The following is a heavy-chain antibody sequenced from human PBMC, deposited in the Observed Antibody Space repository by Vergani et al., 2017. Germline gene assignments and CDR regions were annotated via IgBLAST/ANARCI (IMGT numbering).Heavy chain of an antibody. Sequence: QVQLQQWGAGLLKPSETLSLTCAVYGGSFSGYYWSWIRQPPGKGLEWIGEINHSGSTYYNPSLKSRVTISVDRSKNQFSLKLSSVTAADTAVYYCARSSWGSYRYVDYWGQGTLVTVSS. V-gene: IGHV4-34*01. D-gene: IGHD3-16*02. CDR1: GGSFSGYY. CDR2: INHSGST. CDR3: ARSSWGSYRYVDY. J-gene: IGHJ4*02.